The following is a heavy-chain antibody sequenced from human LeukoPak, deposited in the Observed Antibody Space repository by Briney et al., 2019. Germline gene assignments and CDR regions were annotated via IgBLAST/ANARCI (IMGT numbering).Heavy chain of an antibody. CDR3: ARDAGGPYINSSEWFDP. J-gene: IGHJ5*02. Sequence: ASVKVSFKASGYTFTSYGVNWVRQAPGQGLEWMGWISAYNGNTNYAQKLQGRVTMTRDMSTSTVYMELSSLRSEDTAVYYCARDAGGPYINSSEWFDPWGQGTLVTVSS. CDR1: GYTFTSYG. D-gene: IGHD6-6*01. CDR2: ISAYNGNT. V-gene: IGHV1-18*01.